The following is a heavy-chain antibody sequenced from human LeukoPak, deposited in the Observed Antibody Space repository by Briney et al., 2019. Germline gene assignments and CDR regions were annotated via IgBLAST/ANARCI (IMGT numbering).Heavy chain of an antibody. J-gene: IGHJ4*02. V-gene: IGHV3-48*03. CDR1: GFTFSSYE. Sequence: PGGSLRLSCAASGFTFSSYEMNWVRQVPGKGLEWISYISSSSGTIHYADSVKGRFTISRDNGRNSLYLQMNSLRVDDTAVYYCARDATPQYSSGWVFFDYWRQGTLVTVSS. D-gene: IGHD6-19*01. CDR2: ISSSSGTI. CDR3: ARDATPQYSSGWVFFDY.